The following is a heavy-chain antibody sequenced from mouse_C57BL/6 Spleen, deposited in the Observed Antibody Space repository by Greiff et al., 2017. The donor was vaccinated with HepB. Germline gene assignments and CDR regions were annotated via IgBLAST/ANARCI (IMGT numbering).Heavy chain of an antibody. CDR3: ARGIYHGDYFDY. J-gene: IGHJ2*01. CDR1: GYTFTDYN. Sequence: EVQLQQSGPELVKPGASVKMSCKASGYTFTDYNMHWVKQSHGKSLEWIGYINPNNGGTSYNQKFKGKATLTVNKSSSTAYMELRSLTSEDSAVYYCARGIYHGDYFDYWGQGTTLTVSS. D-gene: IGHD1-1*01. V-gene: IGHV1-22*01. CDR2: INPNNGGT.